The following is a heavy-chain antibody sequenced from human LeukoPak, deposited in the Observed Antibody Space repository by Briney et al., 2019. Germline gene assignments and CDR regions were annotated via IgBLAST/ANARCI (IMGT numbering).Heavy chain of an antibody. D-gene: IGHD5-12*01. CDR2: ITGDGDST. J-gene: IGHJ4*02. CDR3: AKEGYGAYDLRF. V-gene: IGHV3-43*02. CDR1: GFTFDERA. Sequence: GGSLRLSCAASGFTFDERAMHWVRQTPGKGLEWVSLITGDGDSTYYADSVKGRFTISRDNSKNSLYLQMNSLRTEDTALYYCAKEGYGAYDLRFGGQGTLVTVSS.